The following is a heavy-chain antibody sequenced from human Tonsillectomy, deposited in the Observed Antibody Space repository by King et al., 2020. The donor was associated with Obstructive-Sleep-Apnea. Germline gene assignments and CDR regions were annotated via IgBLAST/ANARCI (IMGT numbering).Heavy chain of an antibody. CDR3: ARDYSSSWYGIDY. CDR2: IKQDGSEK. CDR1: GFTFSSYW. V-gene: IGHV3-7*01. D-gene: IGHD6-13*01. J-gene: IGHJ4*02. Sequence: VQLVESGGGLVQPGGSLRLSCAASGFTFSSYWMSWVRQAPGKGLEWVANIKQDGSEKYYVDSVKGRFTISRDNAKNSLYLQMNSLRAGATAVYYCARDYSSSWYGIDYWGQGTLVTVSS.